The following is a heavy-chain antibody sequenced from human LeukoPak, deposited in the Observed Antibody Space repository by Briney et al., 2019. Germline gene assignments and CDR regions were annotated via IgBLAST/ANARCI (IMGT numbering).Heavy chain of an antibody. CDR1: GFTFSSYS. CDR2: ISSSSSHI. V-gene: IGHV3-21*01. Sequence: GGSLRLSCAASGFTFSSYSMNWVRQAPGKGLEWVSSISSSSSHIYYADSVKGRFTISRDNAKNSLYLQMNSLRAEDTAVYYCAREGGGSPDYWGQGTLVTVSS. CDR3: AREGGGSPDY. D-gene: IGHD1-26*01. J-gene: IGHJ4*02.